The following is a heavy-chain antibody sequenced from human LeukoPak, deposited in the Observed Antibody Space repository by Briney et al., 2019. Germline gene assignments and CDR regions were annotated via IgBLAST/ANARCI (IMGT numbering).Heavy chain of an antibody. J-gene: IGHJ2*01. V-gene: IGHV3-7*04. D-gene: IGHD1-26*01. CDR3: ARCGRSDWYFDL. CDR1: GFAISSYW. Sequence: GGSLRLSCAASGFAISSYWMSWVRQAPGKGLEWVANIKRDGYEKYYVDSVRGRFTISRDNAKNALFLQMNILRAEDTAVYYCARCGRSDWYFDLWGRGTLVAVSS. CDR2: IKRDGYEK.